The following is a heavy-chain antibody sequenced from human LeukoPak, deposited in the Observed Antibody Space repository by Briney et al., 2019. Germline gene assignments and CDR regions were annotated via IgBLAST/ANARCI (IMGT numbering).Heavy chain of an antibody. J-gene: IGHJ6*02. Sequence: GGSLRLSCAASGFTFSSYGMHWVRQAPGKGLEWVAVISYDGSNKYYADSVKGRFTISRDNSKNTLYLQMNSLRAEDTAVYYCAKALVVPAAIHGMDVWGQGTTVTVSS. CDR2: ISYDGSNK. V-gene: IGHV3-30*18. CDR1: GFTFSSYG. CDR3: AKALVVPAAIHGMDV. D-gene: IGHD2-2*01.